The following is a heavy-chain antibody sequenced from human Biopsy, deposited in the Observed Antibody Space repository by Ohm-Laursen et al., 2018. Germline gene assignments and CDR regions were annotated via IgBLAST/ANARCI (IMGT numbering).Heavy chain of an antibody. J-gene: IGHJ5*02. D-gene: IGHD3-3*01. Sequence: ASVKVSCKVSGYKFTSYGMSWVRQAPGQGFEWMGRISGYNGNTNYAQKLQGRVTMTTDTSTSTAYKELRSLRSDDTALYYCARDRTPYYDFWSGKSFDNWFDPWGQGTLVTVSS. V-gene: IGHV1-18*01. CDR1: GYKFTSYG. CDR3: ARDRTPYYDFWSGKSFDNWFDP. CDR2: ISGYNGNT.